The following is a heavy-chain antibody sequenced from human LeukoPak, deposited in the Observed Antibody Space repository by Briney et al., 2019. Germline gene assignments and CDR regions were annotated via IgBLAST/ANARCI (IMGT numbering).Heavy chain of an antibody. Sequence: GESLKISCKGSGYSFTSYWIGWVRQMPGKGLEWMGIIYPGDSDTRYSPSFQGQVTISADKSISTAYLQWSSLKALDTAMYYCARPYCSGGSCYGYDAFDIWGQGTMVTVSS. CDR1: GYSFTSYW. CDR3: ARPYCSGGSCYGYDAFDI. V-gene: IGHV5-51*01. J-gene: IGHJ3*02. CDR2: IYPGDSDT. D-gene: IGHD2-15*01.